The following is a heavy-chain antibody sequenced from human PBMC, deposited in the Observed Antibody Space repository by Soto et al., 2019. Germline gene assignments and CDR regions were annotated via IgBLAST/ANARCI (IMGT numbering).Heavy chain of an antibody. CDR3: ARDRGEGLDY. V-gene: IGHV1-69*13. D-gene: IGHD3-10*01. CDR2: IIPIFGTA. CDR1: GGTFSSYA. Sequence: AVQVSCKASGGTFSSYAISWVRQAPGQGLEWMGGIIPIFGTANYAQKFQGRVTITADESTSTAYMELSSLRSEDTAVYYCARDRGEGLDYWGQGTLVTVSS. J-gene: IGHJ4*02.